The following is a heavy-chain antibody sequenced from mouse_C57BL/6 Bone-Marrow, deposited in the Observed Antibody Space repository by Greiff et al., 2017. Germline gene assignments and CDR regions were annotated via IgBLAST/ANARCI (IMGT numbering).Heavy chain of an antibody. J-gene: IGHJ1*03. Sequence: QVQLQQPGAELVRPGTSVKLSCKASGYTFTSYWMHWVKQRPGQGLEWIGVIDPSDSYTNYNQKFKGKATLTVDTSSITAYMQLSSLTSEDSAVYYCASRWLLWYCDVWGTGTTVTVSS. CDR2: IDPSDSYT. V-gene: IGHV1-59*01. CDR1: GYTFTSYW. D-gene: IGHD2-3*01. CDR3: ASRWLLWYCDV.